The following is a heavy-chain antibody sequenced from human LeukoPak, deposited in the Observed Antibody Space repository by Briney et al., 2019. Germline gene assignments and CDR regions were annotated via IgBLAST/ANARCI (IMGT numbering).Heavy chain of an antibody. CDR1: WGTLYSFV. Sequence: GASVEVSRKGSWGTLYSFVISWGAPAPGQGLEWMGGIIPIFGTANYAQKFQGRVTITADESTSTAYMELSSLRSEDTAVYYCASGLSGYWGQGTLVTVSS. CDR2: IIPIFGTA. D-gene: IGHD7-27*01. CDR3: ASGLSGY. V-gene: IGHV1-69*01. J-gene: IGHJ4*02.